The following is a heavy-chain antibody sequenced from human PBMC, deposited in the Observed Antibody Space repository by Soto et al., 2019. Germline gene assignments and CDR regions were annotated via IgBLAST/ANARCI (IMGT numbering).Heavy chain of an antibody. CDR3: ARDFSGPMDY. J-gene: IGHJ4*02. V-gene: IGHV1-18*04. CDR1: GYTLTNYG. CDR2: VTPYKADT. D-gene: IGHD3-10*01. Sequence: QAQLVQSGAEVKKSGASVRVSCEASGYTLTNYGVTWVRQAPGQGLEWLGRVTPYKADTNSAQNLQGRVTMATDTSTNTAYLELRSLRSDDTAVYYCARDFSGPMDYWGRGTLVTVSS.